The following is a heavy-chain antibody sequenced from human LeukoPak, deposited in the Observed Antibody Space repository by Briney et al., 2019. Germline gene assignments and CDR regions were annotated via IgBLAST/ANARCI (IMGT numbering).Heavy chain of an antibody. D-gene: IGHD6-13*01. J-gene: IGHJ4*02. CDR2: IRSKAYGGTT. CDR1: GFTFGDYG. V-gene: IGHV3-49*03. CDR3: ARGSSNSWYDY. Sequence: PGGSLRLSCTASGFTFGDYGMSWFRQAPGKGLEWVGFIRSKAYGGTTEYAASVKGRFTISRDDSKSIAYLQMNSLKAEDTAVYYCARGSSNSWYDYWGQGTLVTVSS.